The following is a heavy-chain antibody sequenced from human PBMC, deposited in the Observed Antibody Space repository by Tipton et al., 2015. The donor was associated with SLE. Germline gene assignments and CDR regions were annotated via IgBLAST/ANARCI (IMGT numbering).Heavy chain of an antibody. V-gene: IGHV3-15*04. CDR1: GFTFSDYY. CDR2: IETKADGGTT. J-gene: IGHJ5*02. CDR3: ITVLRANWFDP. Sequence: SLRLSCAVSGFTFSDYYMSWVRQAPGKGLEWVGRIETKADGGTTDYAAPVKGRFTISRDDSKNMVYLQMSSLKTEDTAVYYCITVLRANWFDPGGQGTLMTV.